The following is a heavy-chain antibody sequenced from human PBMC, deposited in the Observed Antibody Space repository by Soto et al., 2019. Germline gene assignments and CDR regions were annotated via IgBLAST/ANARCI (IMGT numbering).Heavy chain of an antibody. CDR1: GGSVSSGSYY. D-gene: IGHD2-15*01. J-gene: IGHJ4*02. V-gene: IGHV4-61*01. CDR3: AREWPEGVVTYFEY. Sequence: QVQLQESGPGLVKPSETLSLTCTVSGGSVSSGSYYWSWFRQPPGKGLEWIGYIYYSGSTNYNPSLKSRVAISVDTSKNQFSLRLSSVTAADTAVYYCAREWPEGVVTYFEYWGQGTLVTVSS. CDR2: IYYSGST.